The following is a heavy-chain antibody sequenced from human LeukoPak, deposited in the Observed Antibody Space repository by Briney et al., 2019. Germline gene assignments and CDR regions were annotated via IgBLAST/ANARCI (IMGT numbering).Heavy chain of an antibody. CDR1: GGSISSYY. CDR3: AREATMVRGLSWFDP. D-gene: IGHD3-10*01. J-gene: IGHJ5*02. Sequence: ASETLSLTCTVSGGSISSYYWSWIRQPPGKGLEWIGYIYYSGTTNYNPSLKSRVTISVDTSKNQFSQKLSSVTAADTAVYYCAREATMVRGLSWFDPWGQGTLVTVSS. V-gene: IGHV4-59*12. CDR2: IYYSGTT.